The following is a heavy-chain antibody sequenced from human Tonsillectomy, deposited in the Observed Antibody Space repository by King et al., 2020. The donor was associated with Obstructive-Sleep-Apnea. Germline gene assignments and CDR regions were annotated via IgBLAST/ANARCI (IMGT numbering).Heavy chain of an antibody. CDR2: INHSGST. J-gene: IGHJ4*02. CDR1: GGSFSGYY. CDR3: AKIWGDSTDY. D-gene: IGHD2-21*02. V-gene: IGHV4-34*01. Sequence: VQLQQWGAGLLKPSETLSLTCAVYGGSFSGYYWSWIRQPPGKGLEWIGEINHSGSTNYNPSLKSRVTKSIDTSKNQFSLNLSSVTAADTAVYYCAKIWGDSTDYWGQGTLVTVSS.